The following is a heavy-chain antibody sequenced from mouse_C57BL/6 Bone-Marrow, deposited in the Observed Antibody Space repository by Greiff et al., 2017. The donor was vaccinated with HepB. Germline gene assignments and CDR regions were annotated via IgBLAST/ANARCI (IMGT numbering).Heavy chain of an antibody. CDR1: GFTFSDYY. V-gene: IGHV5-16*01. CDR3: ARDIYYDYSYWYFDV. D-gene: IGHD2-4*01. Sequence: EVMLVESEGGLVQPGSSMKLSCTASGFTFSDYYMAWVRQVPEKGLEWVANINYDGSSTYYLDSLKSRFIISRDNAKNILYLQMSSLKSEDTATYYCARDIYYDYSYWYFDVWGTGTTVTVSS. CDR2: INYDGSST. J-gene: IGHJ1*03.